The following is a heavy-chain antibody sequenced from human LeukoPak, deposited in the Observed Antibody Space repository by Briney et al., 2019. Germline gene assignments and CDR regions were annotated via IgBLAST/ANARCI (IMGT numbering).Heavy chain of an antibody. CDR1: GFTFSSYV. Sequence: GGSLRLSCAASGFTFSSYVMHWVRQATGKGLEWVSAIGTAGDTYYPGSVKGRFTISRENAKNSLYLQMNSLRAGDTAVYYCARGSAGYNYYDSSGRKGQTEKAFDIWGQGTMVTVSS. CDR2: IGTAGDT. CDR3: ARGSAGYNYYDSSGRKGQTEKAFDI. D-gene: IGHD3-22*01. J-gene: IGHJ3*02. V-gene: IGHV3-13*04.